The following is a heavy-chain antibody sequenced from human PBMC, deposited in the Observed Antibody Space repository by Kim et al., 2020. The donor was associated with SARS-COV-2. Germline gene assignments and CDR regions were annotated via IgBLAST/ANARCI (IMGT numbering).Heavy chain of an antibody. CDR3: AKDIRSLRRRGGGRYYDSRGYNNYYYGMYA. CDR2: ISWNSGSI. V-gene: IGHV3-9*01. D-gene: IGHD3-22*01. CDR1: GFTFDDYA. Sequence: GGSLRLSCAASGFTFDDYAMHWVRQAPGKGLEWVSGISWNSGSIGYADSVKGRFTISRDNAKNSLYLQMNSLRAEDTALYYCAKDIRSLRRRGGGRYYDSRGYNNYYYGMYAWGQGTTVTVSS. J-gene: IGHJ6*02.